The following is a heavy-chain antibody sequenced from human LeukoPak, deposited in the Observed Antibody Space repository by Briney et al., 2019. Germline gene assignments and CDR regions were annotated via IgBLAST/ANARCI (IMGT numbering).Heavy chain of an antibody. D-gene: IGHD3-10*01. J-gene: IGHJ4*02. CDR1: GGSISSRSYY. Sequence: PSETLSLTCTVSGGSISSRSYYWGWIRQPPGKGLEWIGSIYYSGSTYYNPSLKSRVTISVDTSKNQFSLKLSSVTAADTAVYYCAGVYYYGSGSYFYWGQGTLVTVSS. V-gene: IGHV4-39*07. CDR3: AGVYYYGSGSYFY. CDR2: IYYSGST.